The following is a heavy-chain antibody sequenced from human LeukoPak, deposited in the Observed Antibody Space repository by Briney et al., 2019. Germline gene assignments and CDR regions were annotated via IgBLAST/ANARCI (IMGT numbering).Heavy chain of an antibody. CDR3: ARDLGGVIVIDGPFDY. V-gene: IGHV3-30*02. CDR2: IRYDGSNK. D-gene: IGHD3-16*02. CDR1: GFTFSSYG. J-gene: IGHJ4*02. Sequence: GGSLRLSCAASGFTFSSYGMHWVRQAPGKGLEWVAFIRYDGSNKYYADSVKGRFTISRDNAKNSLYLQMNSLRAEDTAVYYCARDLGGVIVIDGPFDYWGQGTLVTVSS.